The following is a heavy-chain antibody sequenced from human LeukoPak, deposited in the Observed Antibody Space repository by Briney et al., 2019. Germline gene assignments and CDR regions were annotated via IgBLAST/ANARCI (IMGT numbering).Heavy chain of an antibody. J-gene: IGHJ6*03. Sequence: SETLSLTCTVSGGSISSSGYYWGWIRQPPGKGLEWIGSIYYSGSTYYNPSLKSRVTISVDTSKNQFSLELSSVTAADTAVYYCASSSRYDSSGYYYYYYMDVWGKGTTVTVSS. V-gene: IGHV4-39*07. CDR2: IYYSGST. D-gene: IGHD3-22*01. CDR1: GGSISSSGYY. CDR3: ASSSRYDSSGYYYYYYMDV.